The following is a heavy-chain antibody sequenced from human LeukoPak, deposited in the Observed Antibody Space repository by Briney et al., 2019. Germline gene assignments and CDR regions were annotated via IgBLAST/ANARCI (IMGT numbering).Heavy chain of an antibody. J-gene: IGHJ4*02. V-gene: IGHV3-9*01. CDR1: GFIFRDYA. D-gene: IGHD7-27*01. CDR3: AKDSFKGRHVLLGAPLFDS. Sequence: HPGRSLRLSCATSGFIFRDYAMHWVRQVPGKGLEWVSGISYSSSASDYADSVEGRFTISRDNSQNSLYLHLNSLTSEDTAIYYCAKDSFKGRHVLLGAPLFDSWGQGTVVTVSS. CDR2: ISYSSSAS.